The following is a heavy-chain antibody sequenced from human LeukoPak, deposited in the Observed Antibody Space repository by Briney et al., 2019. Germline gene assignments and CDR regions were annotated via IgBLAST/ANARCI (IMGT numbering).Heavy chain of an antibody. D-gene: IGHD3-10*01. CDR1: GFTFSSYA. CDR2: ISGSGGST. CDR3: AKGFGSYWPNWFDP. Sequence: PGGSLRLSCAASGFTFSSYAMTWVRQAPGKGLEWVSSISGSGGSTYYADSVKGRVTISRDNSKNTLSLQMNSLRADDTAVYYCAKGFGSYWPNWFDPWGQGTLVTVSS. V-gene: IGHV3-23*01. J-gene: IGHJ5*02.